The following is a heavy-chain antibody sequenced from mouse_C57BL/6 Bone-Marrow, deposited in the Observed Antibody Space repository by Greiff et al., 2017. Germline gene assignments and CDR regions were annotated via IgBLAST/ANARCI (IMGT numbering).Heavy chain of an antibody. CDR1: GFTFSDYY. D-gene: IGHD1-1*01. CDR2: ISNGGGST. V-gene: IGHV5-12*01. Sequence: EVKLMESGGGLVQPGGSLKLSCAASGFTFSDYYMYWVRQTPEKRLEWVAYISNGGGSTYYPDTVKGRFTISRDNAKNTLYLQMSRLKSEDTAMYYCARRAYYGNYFDYWGQGTTLTVSS. J-gene: IGHJ2*01. CDR3: ARRAYYGNYFDY.